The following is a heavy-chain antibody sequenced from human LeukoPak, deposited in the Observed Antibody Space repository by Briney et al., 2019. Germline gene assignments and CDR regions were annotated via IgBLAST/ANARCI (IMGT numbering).Heavy chain of an antibody. Sequence: GGSLRLSCAASGFTFSNYAMSWVRQAPGKGLEWVSLISNSGGSTFYADSMKGRFTISRDNSKNTLYLQMNSLRAEDTAVYYCANYYYDRSGYKNWGQGTLVTVSS. V-gene: IGHV3-23*01. D-gene: IGHD3-22*01. CDR2: ISNSGGST. CDR1: GFTFSNYA. J-gene: IGHJ4*02. CDR3: ANYYYDRSGYKN.